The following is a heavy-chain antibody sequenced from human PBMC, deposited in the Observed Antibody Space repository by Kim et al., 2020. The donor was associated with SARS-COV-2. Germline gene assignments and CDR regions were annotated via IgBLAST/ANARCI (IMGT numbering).Heavy chain of an antibody. Sequence: GGSLRLSCAASGFTFSSYGMHWVRQAPGKGLEWVAVIWYDGSNKYYADSVKGRFTISRDNSKNTLYLQMNSLRAEDTAVYYCAGCIAAARSAFDIWGQGTMVTVSS. D-gene: IGHD6-13*01. J-gene: IGHJ3*02. V-gene: IGHV3-33*01. CDR2: IWYDGSNK. CDR1: GFTFSSYG. CDR3: AGCIAAARSAFDI.